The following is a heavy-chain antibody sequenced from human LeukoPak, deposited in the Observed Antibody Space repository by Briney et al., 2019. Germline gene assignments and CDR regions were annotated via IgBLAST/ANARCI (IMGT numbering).Heavy chain of an antibody. V-gene: IGHV3-23*01. Sequence: GESLTLSCGAPGFKFSSYAMSWVRQAPGKGLELVSSISGSGGYTYYAGCVKGRFTISRDNSKNTLYLQMNSLRAEDTAVYYCAKGSHSSAWYYFDYWGRGTLVTVSS. CDR1: GFKFSSYA. CDR2: ISGSGGYT. J-gene: IGHJ4*02. CDR3: AKGSHSSAWYYFDY. D-gene: IGHD6-19*01.